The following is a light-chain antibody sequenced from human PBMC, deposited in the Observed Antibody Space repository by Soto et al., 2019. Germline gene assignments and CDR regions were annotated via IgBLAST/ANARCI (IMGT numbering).Light chain of an antibody. J-gene: IGLJ1*01. Sequence: SVLTQPASVSGSPGQSITLSCAGTSSDVGSYNLVSWYQQHPGKAPKLMISEGGKRPSGVSTRFSGSKSGNTASLTISGLQAEDEADYYCCSFARGNTYVFGTGTKVTVL. CDR2: EGG. CDR1: SSDVGSYNL. CDR3: CSFARGNTYV. V-gene: IGLV2-23*01.